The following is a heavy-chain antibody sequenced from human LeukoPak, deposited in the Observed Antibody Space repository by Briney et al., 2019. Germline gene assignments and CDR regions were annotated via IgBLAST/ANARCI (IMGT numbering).Heavy chain of an antibody. CDR2: IHDNGNT. CDR1: GGPTRSYY. Sequence: SSETLSPTCTVSGGPTRSYYWSWIRQPPGKGLEWVGYIHDNGNTNSNSSLKSRVTMSVDTSKNQVSLNLNSVTVADTAVYFCARIRHIEVMTASYWYFDLWGRGALVTVSS. J-gene: IGHJ2*01. V-gene: IGHV4-59*08. CDR3: ARIRHIEVMTASYWYFDL. D-gene: IGHD2-21*02.